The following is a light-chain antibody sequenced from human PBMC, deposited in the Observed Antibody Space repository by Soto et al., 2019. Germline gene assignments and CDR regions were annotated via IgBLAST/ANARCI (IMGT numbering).Light chain of an antibody. J-gene: IGLJ1*01. CDR2: EDS. Sequence: QSALTQPASVSGSPGQSITIACTGISTDVENYNFVSWYQQHPGKVPKLIIYEDSKRPSRISDRFSGSKSGNSASLTISGLQAEDEADYYCCSHAGFNTPYVFATGTKLTVL. CDR3: CSHAGFNTPYV. CDR1: STDVENYNF. V-gene: IGLV2-23*01.